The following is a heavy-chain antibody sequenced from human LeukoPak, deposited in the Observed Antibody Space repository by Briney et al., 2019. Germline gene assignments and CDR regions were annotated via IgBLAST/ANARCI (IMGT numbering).Heavy chain of an antibody. CDR2: INPDGGNV. Sequence: ASVKVSCKASGYTFTNSYIHWVRQAPGQVLEWMGLINPDGGNVNYAQNFQGRVTLTRDTSTSTVYMELSSLRSEDTAIYYCARIRDGYNDAYDLWGQGTVVTVPS. D-gene: IGHD5-24*01. J-gene: IGHJ3*01. V-gene: IGHV1-46*01. CDR1: GYTFTNSY. CDR3: ARIRDGYNDAYDL.